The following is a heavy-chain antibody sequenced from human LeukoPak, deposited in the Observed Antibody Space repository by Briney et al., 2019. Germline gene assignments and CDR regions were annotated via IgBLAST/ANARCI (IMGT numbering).Heavy chain of an antibody. CDR1: RLTFTAVY. J-gene: IGHJ4*02. CDR3: VRGALRLHLGGLLL. CDR2: ISPNSGDT. D-gene: IGHD3-16*01. V-gene: IGHV1-2*02. Sequence: ASVKVSCKASRLTFTAVYMHWVRQAPGQGLEWMGWISPNSGDTNYAQKYQGRVIMTRDRSISTAYMELNSLTSDDTAVYYCVRGALRLHLGGLLLWGQGTRVTVSS.